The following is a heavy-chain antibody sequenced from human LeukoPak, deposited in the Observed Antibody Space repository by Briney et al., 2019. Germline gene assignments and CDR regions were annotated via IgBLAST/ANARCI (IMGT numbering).Heavy chain of an antibody. D-gene: IGHD2-2*02. CDR2: INTNTGNP. Sequence: ASVKVSCKASGYTFTSYAMNWVRQAPGQGLEWMGWINTNTGNPTYAQGFTGRFVFSLDTPVSTAYLQISSLKAEDTAVYYCAREAYCSSTSCYMYHALTRYNWFDPWGQGTLVTVSS. CDR1: GYTFTSYA. J-gene: IGHJ5*02. CDR3: AREAYCSSTSCYMYHALTRYNWFDP. V-gene: IGHV7-4-1*02.